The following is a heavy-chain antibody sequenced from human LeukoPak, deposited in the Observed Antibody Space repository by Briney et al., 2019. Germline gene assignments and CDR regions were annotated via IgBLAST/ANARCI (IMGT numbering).Heavy chain of an antibody. CDR1: GFTFTSYA. CDR3: AKWGDYDILTGYYVSDF. CDR2: IGGSGGST. D-gene: IGHD3-9*01. V-gene: IGHV3-23*01. Sequence: GGSLRLSCAASGFTFTSYAMTWVRQAPGKGLEWVSVIGGSGGSTYDADSVRGRFTISRDNSKNTLYLEMNSLRADDTAVYYCAKWGDYDILTGYYVSDFWGQGTLVTVSS. J-gene: IGHJ4*02.